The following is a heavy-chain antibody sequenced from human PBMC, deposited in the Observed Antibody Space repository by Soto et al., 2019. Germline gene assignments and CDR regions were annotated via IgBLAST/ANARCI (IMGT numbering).Heavy chain of an antibody. CDR2: INPDNGYT. CDR1: GYTFSNHA. V-gene: IGHV1-3*01. Sequence: ASVKVSCKASGYTFSNHAMHWVRQAPGQTLEWMGWINPDNGYTEYSQKFQGRVTSTRDTSASTVYMELTSLRYEDTAVYYCASGRASAIGKYGGNSTCDYWGQGTLVTVYS. CDR3: ASGRASAIGKYGGNSTCDY. J-gene: IGHJ4*02. D-gene: IGHD2-21*02.